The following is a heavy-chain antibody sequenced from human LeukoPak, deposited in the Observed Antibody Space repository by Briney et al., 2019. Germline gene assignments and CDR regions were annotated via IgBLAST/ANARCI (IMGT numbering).Heavy chain of an antibody. V-gene: IGHV1-8*01. CDR3: ARGWGVNYHDSSAPAH. Sequence: ASVKVSCKASGYTFTSYDINWVRQATGQGLEWMGWMNPNSGNTGYAQKFQGRVTMTRNTSISTAYMELSSLRSEDTAVYYCARGWGVNYHDSSAPAHWGQGTLVTVSS. CDR1: GYTFTSYD. D-gene: IGHD3-22*01. J-gene: IGHJ4*02. CDR2: MNPNSGNT.